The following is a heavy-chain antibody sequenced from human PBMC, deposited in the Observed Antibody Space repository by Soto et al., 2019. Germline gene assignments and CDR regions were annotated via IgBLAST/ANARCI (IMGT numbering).Heavy chain of an antibody. V-gene: IGHV3-73*01. CDR3: NMITFGGAQI. CDR1: GFTFSGSA. Sequence: GGSLRLSCTASGFTFSGSAMHWVRQASGKGLEWVGRIRSKANSYATAYAASVKGRFTISRDDSKNTAYLQMNSLKTEDTAVYYCNMITFGGAQIWGQGTLVTVSS. D-gene: IGHD3-16*01. J-gene: IGHJ4*02. CDR2: IRSKANSYAT.